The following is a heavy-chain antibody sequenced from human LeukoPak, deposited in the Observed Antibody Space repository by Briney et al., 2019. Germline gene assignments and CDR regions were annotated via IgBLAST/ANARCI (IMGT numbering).Heavy chain of an antibody. CDR3: ARDRYYGSENYYYYYYMDV. V-gene: IGHV3-33*01. J-gene: IGHJ6*03. D-gene: IGHD3-10*01. CDR2: ILYDGSKT. Sequence: GSLGLSCAASGFPFSNYGLHWVRPGPGKGPEWVAVILYDGSKTYYADSVKGRFTISRDNSKSTLYLQMSSLRAEDTAVYYCARDRYYGSENYYYYYYMDVWGKGTTVTVSS. CDR1: GFPFSNYG.